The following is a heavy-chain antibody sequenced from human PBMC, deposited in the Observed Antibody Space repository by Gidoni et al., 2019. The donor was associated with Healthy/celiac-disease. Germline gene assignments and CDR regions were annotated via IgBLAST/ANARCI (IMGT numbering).Heavy chain of an antibody. Sequence: QVQLVQSGAEVKKPGSSVKVSCKASGGTFSSYTISWVRQAPGQGLEWMGRIIPILGIANYAQKFQGRVTITADKSTSTAYMELSSLRSEDTAVYYCAGHSLDLRIQHDAFDIWGQGTMVTVSS. J-gene: IGHJ3*02. CDR3: AGHSLDLRIQHDAFDI. D-gene: IGHD5-18*01. CDR2: IIPILGIA. V-gene: IGHV1-69*02. CDR1: GGTFSSYT.